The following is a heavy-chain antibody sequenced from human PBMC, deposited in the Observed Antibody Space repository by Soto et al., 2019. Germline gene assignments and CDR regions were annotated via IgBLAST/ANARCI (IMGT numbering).Heavy chain of an antibody. D-gene: IGHD3-3*01. CDR2: IWYDGSNK. CDR3: ARNVLRFLEWFPGLNWFDP. Sequence: PGKGLEWVAVIWYDGSNKYYADSVKGRFTISRDNSKNTLYLQMNSLRAEDTAVYYCARNVLRFLEWFPGLNWFDPWGQGTLVTVS. J-gene: IGHJ5*02. V-gene: IGHV3-33*01.